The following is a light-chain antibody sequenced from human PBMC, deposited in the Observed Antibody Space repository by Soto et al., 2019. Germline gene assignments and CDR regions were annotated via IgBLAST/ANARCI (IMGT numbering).Light chain of an antibody. Sequence: QSVLTQPASVSGSPGQSITISCTGTSNDIGGYNYVSWCQQHLGKAPKLMIYEVSNRPSGISNRFSASKSGNAASLTISGLQAEDEADYYCSSYTTSSTYVFGTGTKVTVL. V-gene: IGLV2-14*01. CDR2: EVS. J-gene: IGLJ1*01. CDR1: SNDIGGYNY. CDR3: SSYTTSSTYV.